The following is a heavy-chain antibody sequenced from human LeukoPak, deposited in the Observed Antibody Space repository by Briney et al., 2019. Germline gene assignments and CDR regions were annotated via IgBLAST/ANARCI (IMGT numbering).Heavy chain of an antibody. J-gene: IGHJ3*02. Sequence: GASVKVSCKASGYTFTGYYMHWVRRAPGQGLEWMGWINPNSGGTNYAQKFQGRVTMTRDTSISTAYMELSRLRSDDTAVYYCAREGQWELGGNAFDIWGQGTMVTVSS. CDR3: AREGQWELGGNAFDI. D-gene: IGHD1-26*01. CDR1: GYTFTGYY. V-gene: IGHV1-2*02. CDR2: INPNSGGT.